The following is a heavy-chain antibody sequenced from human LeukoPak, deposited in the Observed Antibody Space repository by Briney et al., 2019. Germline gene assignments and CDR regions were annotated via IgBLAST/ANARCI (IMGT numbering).Heavy chain of an antibody. CDR1: GYTFTGYY. J-gene: IGHJ3*02. Sequence: ASVKVSCKASGYTFTGYYMHWVRQAPGQGLEWMGWINPNRGGTNYAQKFQGRVTMTRDTSISTAYMELSRLRSDDTAVYYCASGIRDSSGYYVVGPMSDAFDIWGQGTMVTVSS. V-gene: IGHV1-2*02. CDR3: ASGIRDSSGYYVVGPMSDAFDI. CDR2: INPNRGGT. D-gene: IGHD3-22*01.